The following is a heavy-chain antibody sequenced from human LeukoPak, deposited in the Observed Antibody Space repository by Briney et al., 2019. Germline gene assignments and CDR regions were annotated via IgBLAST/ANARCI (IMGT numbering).Heavy chain of an antibody. CDR1: GFSLSGYW. CDR3: ARGGYSFDY. Sequence: GGSLRLSCAASGFSLSGYWTSWVRQAPGKGLEWVARLHADGDEKYYVDSVKGRFTVSRDNAKNSLYLRMNSLRVEDTAVYYCARGGYSFDYLGQGTLVTVSS. D-gene: IGHD5-12*01. J-gene: IGHJ4*02. V-gene: IGHV3-7*01. CDR2: LHADGDEK.